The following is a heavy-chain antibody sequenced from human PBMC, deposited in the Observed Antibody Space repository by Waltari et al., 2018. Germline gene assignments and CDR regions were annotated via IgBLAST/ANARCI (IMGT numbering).Heavy chain of an antibody. CDR3: ARDPHQIAEAHWFEP. Sequence: EVQLVESGGGLVQPGGSLRLSCAASGFTFSVYEMNWVRQAPGNGMEWVSYISGSGSIIDDADSVKGRITISRDNAKNSLYLQMNNLRDEDTEVNYGARDPHQIAEAHWFEPWGQGTLVTDSS. CDR2: ISGSGSII. CDR1: GFTFSVYE. D-gene: IGHD2-21*01. V-gene: IGHV3-48*03. J-gene: IGHJ5*02.